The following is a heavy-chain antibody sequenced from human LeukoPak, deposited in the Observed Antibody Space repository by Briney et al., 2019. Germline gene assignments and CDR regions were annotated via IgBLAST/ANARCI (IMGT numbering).Heavy chain of an antibody. V-gene: IGHV3-48*03. CDR1: GFTFSSYE. D-gene: IGHD4-17*01. CDR3: ATLPDCGDYIFDY. Sequence: GGSLRLSCAASGFTFSSYEMNWVRQAPGKGLEWVSYISSSGSTIYYADSVKGRFTISRDNAKNSLYLQMNSLRAEDTAVYYCATLPDCGDYIFDYWGQGTLVTVSS. CDR2: ISSSGSTI. J-gene: IGHJ4*02.